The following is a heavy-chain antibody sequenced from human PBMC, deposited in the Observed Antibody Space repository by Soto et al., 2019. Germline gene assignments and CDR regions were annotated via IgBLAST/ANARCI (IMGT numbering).Heavy chain of an antibody. D-gene: IGHD4-17*01. J-gene: IGHJ2*01. CDR3: ARVPMTKVNTGDWYFDF. V-gene: IGHV3-21*01. CDR2: ISSSSSYI. CDR1: GFTFSSYS. Sequence: EVQLVAPGGGLVKPGGSLRLSCAASGFTFSSYSMNWVRQAPGKGLEWVSSISSSSSYIYYADSVKGRFTISRDNAKNSLYLQMNSLRAEDTAVYYCARVPMTKVNTGDWYFDFWGRGTLVTVSS.